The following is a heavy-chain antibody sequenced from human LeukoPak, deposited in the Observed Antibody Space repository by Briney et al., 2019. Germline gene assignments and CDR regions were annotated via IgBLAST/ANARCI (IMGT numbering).Heavy chain of an antibody. CDR2: IRSKAYGGTT. Sequence: GGSLRLSCTASGFTFGDYAMSWVRQAPGKGLEWVGFIRSKAYGGTTEYAASVKGRFTISRDDSKSIAYLQMNSLKTEDTAVYYCTRERDFWSGYYTHDAFDIWGQGTVVTVSS. CDR1: GFTFGDYA. CDR3: TRERDFWSGYYTHDAFDI. V-gene: IGHV3-49*04. J-gene: IGHJ3*02. D-gene: IGHD3-3*01.